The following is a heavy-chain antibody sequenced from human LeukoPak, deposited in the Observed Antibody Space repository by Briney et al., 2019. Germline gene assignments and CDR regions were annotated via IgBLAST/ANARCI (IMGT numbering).Heavy chain of an antibody. CDR1: GFTFSHYV. V-gene: IGHV3-33*03. CDR3: AKDAQRGFDYSNSLQN. CDR2: IWSDGSDK. J-gene: IGHJ1*01. Sequence: GGSLRLSCAASGFTFSHYVMHWVRQAPGAGLEWVAVIWSDGSDKYYAESVKGRFTISRDNSKNSLFLQMSSLRAEDTAVYYCAKDAQRGFDYSNSLQNWGQGILVTVSS. D-gene: IGHD4-11*01.